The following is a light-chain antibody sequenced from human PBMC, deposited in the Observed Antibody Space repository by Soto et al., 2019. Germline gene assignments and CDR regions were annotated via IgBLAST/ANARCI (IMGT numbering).Light chain of an antibody. Sequence: ELVLTQSPGTLSLSPGESAALSCRASQPVSSNFLAWYQQKPGQAPRLLIYGVSSRASGIPDRFFGSGCGTDFTLTINSLEPEDFAVYYCQQDANSPITVGQGTRLEIK. CDR1: QPVSSNF. CDR3: QQDANSPIT. CDR2: GVS. V-gene: IGKV3-20*01. J-gene: IGKJ5*01.